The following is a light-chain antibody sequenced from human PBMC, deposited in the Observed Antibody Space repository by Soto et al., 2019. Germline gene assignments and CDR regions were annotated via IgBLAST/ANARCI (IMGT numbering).Light chain of an antibody. CDR2: AAS. Sequence: IQMTQSPSSVSASVGDTVTITCRASQVISSWLAWYQQKPGKAPNLLIYAASNLQSGVPSRFSGSESGTEFTLTISSLQPEDFATYYCQQASSFPLTFGGGTKVEIK. J-gene: IGKJ4*01. CDR1: QVISSW. CDR3: QQASSFPLT. V-gene: IGKV1-12*01.